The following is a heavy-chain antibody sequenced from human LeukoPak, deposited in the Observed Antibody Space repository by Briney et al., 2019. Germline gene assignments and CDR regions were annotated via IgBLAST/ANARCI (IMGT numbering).Heavy chain of an antibody. Sequence: GGSLRLSCAASGFTFSSYWMHWVRQAPGKGLVWVSRINSDGSTTSYADSVKGRFTISRDNAKNTLYLQMNSLRAEDTAVYYCGGSGTYRDYWGQGTLVTVSS. V-gene: IGHV3-74*01. CDR2: INSDGSTT. D-gene: IGHD3-10*01. CDR1: GFTFSSYW. CDR3: GGSGTYRDY. J-gene: IGHJ4*02.